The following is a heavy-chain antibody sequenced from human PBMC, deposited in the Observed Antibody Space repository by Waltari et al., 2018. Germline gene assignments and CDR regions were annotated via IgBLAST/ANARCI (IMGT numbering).Heavy chain of an antibody. D-gene: IGHD2-15*01. CDR2: IYHSGST. V-gene: IGHV4-38-2*02. CDR3: ARTYNPDCSGGSCPLDY. Sequence: QVQLQESGPGLVKPSETLSLTCTVPGYSISSGYYWGWIRQPPGKGLEWIGSIYHSGSTYYNPSLKSRVTISVDTSKNQFSLKLSSVTAADTAVYYCARTYNPDCSGGSCPLDYWGQGTLVTVSS. J-gene: IGHJ4*02. CDR1: GYSISSGYY.